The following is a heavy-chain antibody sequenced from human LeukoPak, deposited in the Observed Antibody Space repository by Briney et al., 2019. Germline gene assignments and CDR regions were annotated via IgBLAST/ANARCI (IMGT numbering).Heavy chain of an antibody. Sequence: GSLRLSCAASGFTFSSYWMHWVRQAPGKGLEWVAVISYDGSNKYYADSVKGRFTISRDNSKNTLYLQMNSLRAEDTAVYYCAREKFVVDSSFGYWGQGTLVTVSS. CDR2: ISYDGSNK. J-gene: IGHJ4*02. CDR3: AREKFVVDSSFGY. V-gene: IGHV3-30-3*01. D-gene: IGHD2-21*01. CDR1: GFTFSSYW.